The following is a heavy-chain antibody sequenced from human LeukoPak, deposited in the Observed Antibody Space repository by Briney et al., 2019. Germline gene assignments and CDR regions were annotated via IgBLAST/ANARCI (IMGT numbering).Heavy chain of an antibody. CDR3: ARESGMDV. V-gene: IGHV3-21*01. Sequence: GGSLRLSCAASGFTFSSYSMNWVRQAPGKGLEWVSSISSSSSYIYYADSLQGRFTISRDNAKNSLSLQMNSLRAEDTAVFYFARESGMDVWGQGTTVTVSS. CDR2: ISSSSSYI. CDR1: GFTFSSYS. J-gene: IGHJ6*02.